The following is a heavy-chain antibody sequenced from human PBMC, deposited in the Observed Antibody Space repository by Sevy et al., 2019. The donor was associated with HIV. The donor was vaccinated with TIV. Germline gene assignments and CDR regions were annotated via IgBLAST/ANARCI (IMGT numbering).Heavy chain of an antibody. Sequence: SETLSLTCTVSGGSISSYYWSWIRQPPGMGLEWIGYIYYSGSTNYNPSLKSRVTISVDTSKNQFSLKLSSVTAADTAVYYCARYSSSSLGYYYYYGMDVWGQGTTVTVSS. J-gene: IGHJ6*02. D-gene: IGHD6-6*01. V-gene: IGHV4-59*01. CDR3: ARYSSSSLGYYYYYGMDV. CDR2: IYYSGST. CDR1: GGSISSYY.